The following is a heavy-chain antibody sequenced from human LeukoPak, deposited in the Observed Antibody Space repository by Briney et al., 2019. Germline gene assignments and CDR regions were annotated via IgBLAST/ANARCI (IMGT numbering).Heavy chain of an antibody. D-gene: IGHD6-13*01. Sequence: GRSLRLSCAASGFTFDDYAMHWVRQAPGKGLEWVSGISWNSGSIGYADSVKGRFTISRDNAKNSLYLQMNSLRAEDTALYYCARIAAAGYYYYYMDVWGKGTTVTVSS. CDR3: ARIAAAGYYYYYMDV. J-gene: IGHJ6*03. CDR1: GFTFDDYA. CDR2: ISWNSGSI. V-gene: IGHV3-9*01.